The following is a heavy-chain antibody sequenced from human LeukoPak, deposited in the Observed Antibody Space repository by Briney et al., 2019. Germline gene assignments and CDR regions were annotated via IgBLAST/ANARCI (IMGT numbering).Heavy chain of an antibody. J-gene: IGHJ4*02. D-gene: IGHD2/OR15-2a*01. CDR3: ARIVRSTTSFDY. CDR1: GGSISSSSYY. CDR2: IYYSGST. Sequence: SETLSLTCTVSGGSISSSSYYWAWIRQPLGKGLKWIGSIYYSGSTYYNPSLKSRVTISVDTSKNQFSLKLSSVTAADTAVYYCARIVRSTTSFDYWGQGTLVTVSS. V-gene: IGHV4-39*01.